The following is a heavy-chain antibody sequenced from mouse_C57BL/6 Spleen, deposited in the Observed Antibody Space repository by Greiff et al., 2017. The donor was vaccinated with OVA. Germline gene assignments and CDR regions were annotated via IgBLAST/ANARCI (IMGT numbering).Heavy chain of an antibody. V-gene: IGHV1-80*01. Sequence: QVQLQQSGAELVKPGASVKISCKASGYAFSSYWMNWVKQRPGKGLEWIGQLYPGDGDTNYNGKFKGKATLTADKSSSTAYMQLSSLTSEDSAVYFCARSPYYYGSSSFDYWGQGTTLTVSS. CDR1: GYAFSSYW. D-gene: IGHD1-1*01. J-gene: IGHJ2*01. CDR2: LYPGDGDT. CDR3: ARSPYYYGSSSFDY.